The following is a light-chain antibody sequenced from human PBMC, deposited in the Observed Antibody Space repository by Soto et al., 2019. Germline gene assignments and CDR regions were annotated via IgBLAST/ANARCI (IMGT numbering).Light chain of an antibody. V-gene: IGLV2-23*01. CDR2: EGS. Sequence: QSALTQPASVSGSPGQSITISCTGTSSDFGSYNLVSWYQQHPGKAPKLMIYEGSKRPSGVSNRFSGSKSGNTASLTISGLQAEDEADYYCCSYAGSSTLLFGGGTKVTVL. CDR3: CSYAGSSTLL. J-gene: IGLJ2*01. CDR1: SSDFGSYNL.